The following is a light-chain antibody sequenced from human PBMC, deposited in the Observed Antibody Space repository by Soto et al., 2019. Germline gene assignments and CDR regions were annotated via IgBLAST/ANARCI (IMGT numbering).Light chain of an antibody. CDR1: SSDIGSYNH. CDR3: ISYTDRQSYX. V-gene: IGLV2-14*03. J-gene: IGLJ1*01. CDR2: AVS. Sequence: QSVLTQPASVSGSPGQSITISCSGTSSDIGSYNHVAWYQQFPGTSPKLMIYAVSDRPSGVSDRFSGSKSGITASLTISWLQTEDEADYYCISYTDRQSYXXGTGTKVTVL.